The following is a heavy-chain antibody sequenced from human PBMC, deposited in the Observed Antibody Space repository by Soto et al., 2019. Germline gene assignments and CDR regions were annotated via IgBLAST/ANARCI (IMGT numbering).Heavy chain of an antibody. CDR2: ISTTSSSI. V-gene: IGHV3-48*02. J-gene: IGHJ4*02. Sequence: PGWSLRLSCAASGFTFSSYSMNLVRQAPGKGLEWISYISTTSSSIYYADSVKGRFTISRDNAKNSLFLQMNSLRDEDTAVYYCARKGVALDYWRQGPLVT. CDR1: GFTFSSYS. D-gene: IGHD3-3*01. CDR3: ARKGVALDY.